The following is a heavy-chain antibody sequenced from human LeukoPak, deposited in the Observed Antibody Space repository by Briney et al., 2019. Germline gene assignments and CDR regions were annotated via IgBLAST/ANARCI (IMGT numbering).Heavy chain of an antibody. CDR2: MYYHGYP. Sequence: PSETLSLTCTVSGGSSGAIRSYYWTWVRQPPGKGLEWIGHMYYHGYPHYNPSLKSRVTISIDTSKSQFSLNLSSVTDADTAVYYCARAAAGLGNWFDPWGQGTLVTVSS. J-gene: IGHJ5*02. CDR1: GGSSGAIRSYY. V-gene: IGHV4-59*01. D-gene: IGHD6-13*01. CDR3: ARAAAGLGNWFDP.